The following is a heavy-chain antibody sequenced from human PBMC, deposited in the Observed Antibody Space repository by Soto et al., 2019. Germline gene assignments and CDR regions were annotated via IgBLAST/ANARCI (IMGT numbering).Heavy chain of an antibody. D-gene: IGHD3-22*01. J-gene: IGHJ4*02. CDR1: GFSFNSFA. Sequence: EVQLLESGGGLVQPGGSLRLSCAASGFSFNSFAMSWVRQAPGKGLEWVSAISGDGYSTYYADSVKGRFTVSRDNSNTTHYLQMDSLRAEDTAVYYCAKSSGYYDSRARFDYWGQGSLVTVSS. V-gene: IGHV3-23*01. CDR2: ISGDGYST. CDR3: AKSSGYYDSRARFDY.